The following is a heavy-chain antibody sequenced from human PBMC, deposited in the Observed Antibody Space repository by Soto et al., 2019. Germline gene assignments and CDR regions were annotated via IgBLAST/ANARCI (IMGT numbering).Heavy chain of an antibody. Sequence: GASVKVSCKASGGTFSSYPISWVRQAPGQGLEWMGRIIPVLGKTNYAQKHQGRVTMTTDTSTSTAYMELRSLRSDDTAVYYCARDEGYSSGWYQVGYYYYYYMDVWGKGTTVTVSS. CDR3: ARDEGYSSGWYQVGYYYYYYMDV. D-gene: IGHD6-19*01. CDR1: GGTFSSYP. CDR2: IIPVLGKT. J-gene: IGHJ6*03. V-gene: IGHV1-18*01.